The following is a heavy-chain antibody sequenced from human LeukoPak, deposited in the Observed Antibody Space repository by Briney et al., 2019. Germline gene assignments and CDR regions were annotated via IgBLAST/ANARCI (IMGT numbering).Heavy chain of an antibody. J-gene: IGHJ4*02. CDR1: GYTFTSYG. CDR3: AKDYDFWSGQPSFDY. Sequence: GASVKVSCKASGYTFTSYGISWVRQAPGQGLEWMGWISAYNGNTNYAQKLQGRVTMTTDTSTSTAYMELRSLRSDDTAVYYCAKDYDFWSGQPSFDYWGQGTLVTVSS. V-gene: IGHV1-18*01. D-gene: IGHD3-3*01. CDR2: ISAYNGNT.